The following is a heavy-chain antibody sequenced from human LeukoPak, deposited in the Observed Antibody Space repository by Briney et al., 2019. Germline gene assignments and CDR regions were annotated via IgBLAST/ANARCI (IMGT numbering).Heavy chain of an antibody. CDR3: ARSYSSSWKAPYYFDY. J-gene: IGHJ4*02. CDR2: IYYSGST. Sequence: SDTLSLTCTVSRGSINNQYWSWIRQPAGKGLEWIGSIYYSGSTYYNPSLKSRVTISVDTSKNQFSLKLSSVTAADTAVYYCARSYSSSWKAPYYFDYWGQGTLVTVSS. V-gene: IGHV4-4*07. D-gene: IGHD6-13*01. CDR1: RGSINNQY.